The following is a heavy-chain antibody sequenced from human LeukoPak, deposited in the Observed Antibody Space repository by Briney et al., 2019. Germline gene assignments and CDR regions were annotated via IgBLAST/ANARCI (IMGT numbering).Heavy chain of an antibody. CDR1: GFTFSSYS. V-gene: IGHV3-21*01. Sequence: PGGSLRLSCAASGFTFSSYSMNWVRQAPGKGLEWVSSISSSSSYIYYADSVKDRFTISRDNAKNSLYLQMNSLRAEDTAVYYCARVGSIAVAGTGWGQGTLVTVSS. CDR2: ISSSSSYI. CDR3: ARVGSIAVAGTG. J-gene: IGHJ4*02. D-gene: IGHD6-19*01.